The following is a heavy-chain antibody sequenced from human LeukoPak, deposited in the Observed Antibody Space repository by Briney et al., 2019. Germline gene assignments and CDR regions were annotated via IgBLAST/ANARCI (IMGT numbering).Heavy chain of an antibody. CDR1: GFSFTTYA. CDR3: ARALDILTGYYNLYFGY. D-gene: IGHD3-9*01. J-gene: IGHJ4*02. Sequence: GGSLRLSCSASGFSFTTYAMHWVRQAPGKGLEWVSYISSSSSTIYYADSVKGRFTISRDNAKNSLYLQMNSLRDEDTAVYYCARALDILTGYYNLYFGYWGQGTLVTVSS. V-gene: IGHV3-48*02. CDR2: ISSSSSTI.